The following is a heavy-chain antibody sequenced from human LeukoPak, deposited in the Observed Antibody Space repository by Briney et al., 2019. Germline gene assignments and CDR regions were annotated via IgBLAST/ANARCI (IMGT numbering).Heavy chain of an antibody. CDR3: ARGYYNSSGYAFDH. D-gene: IGHD3-22*01. J-gene: IGHJ4*02. CDR2: IYTSGST. V-gene: IGHV4-4*07. CDR1: NNSMRNYY. Sequence: SETLSLTCSVSNNSMRNYYCSWIRQPGGKGREWIGRIYTSGSTTYNPSLNSRVTMSVDTTKNQFSLKLSSVTAADTAVYYCARGYYNSSGYAFDHWGQGTRVTVSS.